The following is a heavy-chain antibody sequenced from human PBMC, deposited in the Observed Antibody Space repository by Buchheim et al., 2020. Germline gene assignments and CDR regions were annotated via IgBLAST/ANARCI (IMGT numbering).Heavy chain of an antibody. J-gene: IGHJ6*02. CDR2: ISYDGSNK. Sequence: QVQLVESGGGVVQPGRSLRLSCAASGFTFSSYGMHWVRQAPGKGLEWVAVISYDGSNKYYADSVKGRFTISRDNSKNTLYLQMNSLRAEDTAVYYCAKASTIFGDYYYYGMDVWGQGTT. D-gene: IGHD3-3*01. CDR3: AKASTIFGDYYYYGMDV. CDR1: GFTFSSYG. V-gene: IGHV3-30*18.